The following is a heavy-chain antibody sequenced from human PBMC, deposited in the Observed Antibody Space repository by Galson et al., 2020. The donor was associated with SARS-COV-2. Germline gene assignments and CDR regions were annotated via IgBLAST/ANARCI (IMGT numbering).Heavy chain of an antibody. V-gene: IGHV1-2*02. J-gene: IGHJ6*02. CDR2: INPKSGGT. D-gene: IGHD3-9*01. Sequence: ASATVSCKASGYTFTDYYLHWVRQAPGQGLEWMGWINPKSGGTNYAQKFEGRVTMTRDTSITTAYMELSRLRADDTAVYYCARLRYYDVLTGYIVDVWGQGTMVTVSS. CDR3: ARLRYYDVLTGYIVDV. CDR1: GYTFTDYY.